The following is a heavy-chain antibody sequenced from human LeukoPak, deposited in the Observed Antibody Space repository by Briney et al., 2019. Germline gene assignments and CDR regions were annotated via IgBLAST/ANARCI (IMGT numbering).Heavy chain of an antibody. J-gene: IGHJ3*02. Sequence: PGGSLRLSCAASGFAFSSYWMSWVRQAPGKGLEWVASIKQDGSEKYYVDSVKGRFTISRDNAKNSLYLEMNSLRAEDTAVYYCASAGSGYYPDAFDIWGQGTMVTVSS. D-gene: IGHD3-22*01. CDR3: ASAGSGYYPDAFDI. V-gene: IGHV3-7*01. CDR1: GFAFSSYW. CDR2: IKQDGSEK.